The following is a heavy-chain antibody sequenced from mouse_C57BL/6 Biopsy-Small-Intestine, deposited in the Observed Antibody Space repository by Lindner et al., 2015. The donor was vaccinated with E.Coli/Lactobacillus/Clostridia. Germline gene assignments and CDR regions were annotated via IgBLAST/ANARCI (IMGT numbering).Heavy chain of an antibody. Sequence: SVKVSCKASGYTFTSYDINWVRQATGQGLEWMGWMNSNSGDTGYAPKFQGRVTMTRNTSISTAYMELSSLRSEDTAVYYCARGRKWDLIFDYWGQGTLVTVSS. J-gene: IGHJ4*01. D-gene: IGHD1-3*01. CDR2: MNSNSGDT. V-gene: IGHV1-81*01. CDR1: GYTFTSYD. CDR3: ARGRKWDLIFDY.